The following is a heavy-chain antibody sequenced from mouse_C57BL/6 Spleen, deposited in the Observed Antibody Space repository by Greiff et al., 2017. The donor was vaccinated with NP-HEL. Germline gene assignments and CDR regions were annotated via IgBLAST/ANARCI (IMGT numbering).Heavy chain of an antibody. J-gene: IGHJ1*03. CDR1: GFTFSSYG. D-gene: IGHD1-1*01. CDR3: AAVVATDWYFDV. V-gene: IGHV5-6*01. Sequence: EVKLMESGGDLVKPGGSLKLSCAASGFTFSSYGMSWVRQTPDKRLEWVATISSGGSYTYYPDSVKGRVTISRDNAKNTLYLQMSSLKSEDTAMYYCAAVVATDWYFDVWGTGTTVTVSS. CDR2: ISSGGSYT.